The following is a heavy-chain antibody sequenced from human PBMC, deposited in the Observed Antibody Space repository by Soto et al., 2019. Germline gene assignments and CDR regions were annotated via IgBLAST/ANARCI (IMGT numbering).Heavy chain of an antibody. CDR3: TIQNIESSDGLNDGYDI. V-gene: IGHV1-2*02. Sequence: ASVKVSCKTSGYTFTDYYTHWVRQAPGQGLEWMGWMNPKSGGAYFAQKFQGRVTLTRDTSIGTAYIEVNSLTSDDTAVYLCTIQNIESSDGLNDGYDIWGQVTTGTV. D-gene: IGHD6-25*01. J-gene: IGHJ3*02. CDR2: MNPKSGGA. CDR1: GYTFTDYY.